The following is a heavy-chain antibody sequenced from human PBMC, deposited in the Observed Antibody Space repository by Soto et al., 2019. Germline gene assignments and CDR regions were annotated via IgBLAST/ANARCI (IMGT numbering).Heavy chain of an antibody. CDR2: ISYSGGST. D-gene: IGHD2-2*01. CDR1: GFTFSNYA. CDR3: AKDRARGYCTSTGCYGVYYYDMAV. J-gene: IGHJ6*03. V-gene: IGHV3-23*01. Sequence: EVQLLESGGGLVQPGGSLRLSCAASGFTFSNYAMSWVRQAPGKGLEWVSAISYSGGSTYYAHSEKGPFTISTDNSKNTLYLQMNSLRAEDTAVYFCAKDRARGYCTSTGCYGVYYYDMAVWRKGTTVTVSS.